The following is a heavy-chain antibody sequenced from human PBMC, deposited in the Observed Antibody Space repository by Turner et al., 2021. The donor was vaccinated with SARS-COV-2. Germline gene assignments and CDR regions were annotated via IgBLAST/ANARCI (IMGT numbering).Heavy chain of an antibody. D-gene: IGHD5-18*01. CDR2: IYYSGIT. CDR1: GSSISSSTYY. J-gene: IGHJ6*02. CDR3: ARLMDTAMDYYGMDV. Sequence: QLHLQESAPGLSQPSETLSLTCSVSGSSISSSTYYWGWIRQPPGKGLEWIGNIYYSGITYIPSLKSRVTISVDTSKNQFSLKLSSVTAADTAVYYCARLMDTAMDYYGMDVWGQGTTVTVSS. V-gene: IGHV4-39*01.